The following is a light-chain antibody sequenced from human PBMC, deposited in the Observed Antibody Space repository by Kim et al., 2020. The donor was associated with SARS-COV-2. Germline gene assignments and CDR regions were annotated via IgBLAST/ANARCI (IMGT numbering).Light chain of an antibody. J-gene: IGKJ1*01. CDR2: WAS. CDR1: QSLLHSSDNKNY. Sequence: DIVMTQSPDSLAVSLGERATINCKSSQSLLHSSDNKNYVAWYQQKAGQPPKLLIYWASTRESGVPDRFSGSGSGTDFTLTISSLQAEDVAVYYCQKSYGYSTFGQGTKVDIK. V-gene: IGKV4-1*01. CDR3: QKSYGYST.